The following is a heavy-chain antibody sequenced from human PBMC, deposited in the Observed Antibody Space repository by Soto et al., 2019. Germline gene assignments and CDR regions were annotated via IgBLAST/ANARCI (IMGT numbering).Heavy chain of an antibody. J-gene: IGHJ4*02. Sequence: LSLTYTVSGGSISSGGYYWSWIRQHPGKGLEWIGYIYYSGSTNYKPSLKSLVTISVDTSKNQFSLKLSSVTAADTAVYYCERDSSGSLDYWGQGTLVTVSS. CDR2: IYYSGST. CDR3: ERDSSGSLDY. CDR1: GGSISSGGYY. D-gene: IGHD6-13*01. V-gene: IGHV4-31*01.